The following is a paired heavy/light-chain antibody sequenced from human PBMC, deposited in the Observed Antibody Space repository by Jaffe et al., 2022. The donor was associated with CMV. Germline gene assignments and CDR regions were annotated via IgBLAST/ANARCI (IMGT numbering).Light chain of an antibody. CDR3: QQRSNWPIT. CDR1: QSVSSY. J-gene: IGKJ5*01. Sequence: EIVLTQSPATLSLSPGERATLSCRASQSVSSYLAWYQQKPGQAPRLLIYDASNRATGIPARFSGSGSGTDFTLTISSLEPEDFAVYYCQQRSNWPITFGQGTRLEIK. V-gene: IGKV3-11*01. CDR2: DAS.
Heavy chain of an antibody. CDR1: GFTFSSYS. CDR3: ARGDAFSYDILTGYNWEYGY. V-gene: IGHV3-21*01. CDR2: ISSSSSYI. D-gene: IGHD3-9*01. Sequence: EVQLVESGGGLVKPGGSLRLSCAASGFTFSSYSMNWVRQAPGKGLEWVSSISSSSSYIYYADSVKGRFTISRDNAKNSLYLQMNSLRAEDTAVYYCARGDAFSYDILTGYNWEYGYWGQGTLVTVSS. J-gene: IGHJ4*02.